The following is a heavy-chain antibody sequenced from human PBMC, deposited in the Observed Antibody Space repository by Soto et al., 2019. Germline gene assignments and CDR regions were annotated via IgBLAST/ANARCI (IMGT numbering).Heavy chain of an antibody. D-gene: IGHD2-15*01. CDR3: ARFVPCSDGTCALDY. Sequence: ASVKVSCKASGYTFSTYYLHWVRQAPGQGLEWMGIIHPSGGSTTYAQKFLGRVTMTRDTSTSTVFMELSSLRSEDTAVYYCARFVPCSDGTCALDYWGQGTLVTVSS. V-gene: IGHV1-46*01. CDR1: GYTFSTYY. CDR2: IHPSGGST. J-gene: IGHJ4*02.